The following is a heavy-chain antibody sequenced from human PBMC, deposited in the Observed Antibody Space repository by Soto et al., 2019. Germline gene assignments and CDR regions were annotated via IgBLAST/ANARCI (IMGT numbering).Heavy chain of an antibody. CDR3: ARDWKYDILPGYHYSGIDY. Sequence: EVQLVESGGGLVQPGESLRLSCAASGFTFSSYSMIWVRQAPGKGLEWISYISGSSSTIYYADSVKSRFTISRDNAKNSLYLELDSLRDEDTVVYYCARDWKYDILPGYHYSGIDYWGQGTLVTVSS. D-gene: IGHD3-9*01. CDR2: ISGSSSTI. CDR1: GFTFSSYS. V-gene: IGHV3-48*02. J-gene: IGHJ4*02.